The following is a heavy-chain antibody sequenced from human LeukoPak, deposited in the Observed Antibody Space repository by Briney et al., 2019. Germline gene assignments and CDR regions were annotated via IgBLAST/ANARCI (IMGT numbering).Heavy chain of an antibody. Sequence: SQTLSLTCTVSGGSISSGRYYWSWIRQSAGKGLEWIGHVYTSGSTNYNPSLKSRVTMSVDTSKNQFSLKLSSVTAADTAVYYCARVWNSELYYYYMDVWGKGTTVTVSS. CDR2: VYTSGST. J-gene: IGHJ6*03. V-gene: IGHV4-61*09. D-gene: IGHD1-7*01. CDR3: ARVWNSELYYYYMDV. CDR1: GGSISSGRYY.